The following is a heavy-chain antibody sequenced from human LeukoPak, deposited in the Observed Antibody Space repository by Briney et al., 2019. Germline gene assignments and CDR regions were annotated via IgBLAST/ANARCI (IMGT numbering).Heavy chain of an antibody. V-gene: IGHV4-4*07. CDR2: IYTGGST. Sequence: PTESLSLTCTVSGPSISSYYASWVRQPAGKGLEWAGCIYTGGSTNYNPSLTSRVTMSVDTSKNQVSLKRSSVTAADTAVYYCARGRFLEWLFSAMDVWGKGTTVTVSS. CDR3: ARGRFLEWLFSAMDV. J-gene: IGHJ6*03. CDR1: GPSISSYY. D-gene: IGHD3-3*01.